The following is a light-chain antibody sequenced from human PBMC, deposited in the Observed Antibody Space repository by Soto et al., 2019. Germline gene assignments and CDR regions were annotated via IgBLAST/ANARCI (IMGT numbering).Light chain of an antibody. Sequence: DIQMTQSPSSLSASVGDRVTITCRASQSISSYLSWCQQKPGTAPKLLIYATSSLQSGVPSRFSGSGSGTDFTLTISSLQPEDFATYYCQQTYNTPVTFGQGTKVEIK. CDR3: QQTYNTPVT. CDR1: QSISSY. CDR2: ATS. J-gene: IGKJ1*01. V-gene: IGKV1-39*01.